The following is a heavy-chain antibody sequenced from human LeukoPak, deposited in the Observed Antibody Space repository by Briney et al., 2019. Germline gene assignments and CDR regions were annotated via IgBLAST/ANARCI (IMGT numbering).Heavy chain of an antibody. CDR3: AGEDTGPPNHNWIDP. J-gene: IGHJ5*02. Sequence: GGSLRLSCAASGSNFDSFEMKWVRQAPGKGLEWVSYISSRGTTKYYAASVEGRFIISRDNAKNSVFLQMNSLSVEDTAIYYCAGEDTGPPNHNWIDPWGQGTLVTVSS. D-gene: IGHD1-14*01. V-gene: IGHV3-48*03. CDR1: GSNFDSFE. CDR2: ISSRGTTK.